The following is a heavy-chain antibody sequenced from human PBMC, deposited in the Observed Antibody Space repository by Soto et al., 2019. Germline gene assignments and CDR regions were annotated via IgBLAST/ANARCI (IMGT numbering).Heavy chain of an antibody. J-gene: IGHJ5*02. V-gene: IGHV2-5*02. D-gene: IGHD4-17*01. CDR1: GFSLSTSGVG. CDR2: IYWDDDK. CDR3: AHRRDYPPRFDP. Sequence: QITLKESGPTLVKPTQTLTLTCTFSGFSLSTSGVGVGWIRQPPGKALEWLALIYWDDDKRYSPSLKSRLTITKDTSKNQVVLTMTNMDPVDTATYDCAHRRDYPPRFDPWGPGTLVTVSS.